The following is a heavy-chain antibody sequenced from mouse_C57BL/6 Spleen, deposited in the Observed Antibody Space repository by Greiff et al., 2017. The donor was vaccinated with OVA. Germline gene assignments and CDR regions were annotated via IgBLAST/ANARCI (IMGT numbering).Heavy chain of an antibody. CDR2: IDPSDSET. CDR3: ARRGDYDYFDY. CDR1: GYTFTSYW. D-gene: IGHD2-4*01. Sequence: QVQLQQPGAELVRPGSSVKLSCKASGYTFTSYWMHWVKQRPIQGLEWIGNIDPSDSETHYNQKFKDKATLTVDKSSSTAYMQLSSLTSADSAVYYCARRGDYDYFDYWGQGTTLTVSS. J-gene: IGHJ2*01. V-gene: IGHV1-52*01.